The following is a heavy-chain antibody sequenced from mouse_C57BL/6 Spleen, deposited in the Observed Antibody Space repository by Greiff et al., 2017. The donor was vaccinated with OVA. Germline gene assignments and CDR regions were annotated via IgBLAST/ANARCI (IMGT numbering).Heavy chain of an antibody. D-gene: IGHD1-1*01. V-gene: IGHV5-9*01. Sequence: EVKLVESGGGLVKPGGSLKLSCAASGFTFSSYTMSWVRQTPEKRLEWVATISGGGGNTYYPDSVKGRFTISRDNAKNTLYLQMSSLRSEDTALYYCARQVAGYYFDYWGQGTTLTVSS. J-gene: IGHJ2*01. CDR1: GFTFSSYT. CDR2: ISGGGGNT. CDR3: ARQVAGYYFDY.